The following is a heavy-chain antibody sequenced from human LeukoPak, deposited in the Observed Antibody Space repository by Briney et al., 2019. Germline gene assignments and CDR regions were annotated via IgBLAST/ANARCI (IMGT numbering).Heavy chain of an antibody. V-gene: IGHV3-53*01. D-gene: IGHD2-2*01. CDR3: ARDSSSHYYFDY. CDR2: FYIGGTT. CDR1: GFAVSSNH. Sequence: GGSLRLSCAASGFAVSSNHMNWVRQAPGKGLEWVSIFYIGGTTKYTDSVKGRFIISRDNSKNTVYLQMSSLRAEDTAVYYCARDSSSHYYFDYWGQGTLVTVSS. J-gene: IGHJ4*02.